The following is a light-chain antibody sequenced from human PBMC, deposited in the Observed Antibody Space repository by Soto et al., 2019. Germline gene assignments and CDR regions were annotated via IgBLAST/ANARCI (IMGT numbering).Light chain of an antibody. Sequence: DIQMTQSPSSLSASVGDRVTITCRASQSIITYLNWYQQKPGKAPKLLIYAASSLQSGVPSRFSGSGSGTDFTLTITSLQPEDFATYYGQQSYSTLTFGPGTKVDIK. CDR3: QQSYSTLT. CDR1: QSIITY. V-gene: IGKV1-39*01. J-gene: IGKJ3*01. CDR2: AAS.